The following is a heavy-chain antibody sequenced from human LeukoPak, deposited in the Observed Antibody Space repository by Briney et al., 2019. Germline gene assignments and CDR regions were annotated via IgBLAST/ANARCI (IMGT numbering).Heavy chain of an antibody. CDR3: ARGPRATYYYDSSGFDGAFEV. Sequence: ASVKVSCKASRVTFSSYSVSWVRQAPGQGPEWMGRIIPVSGTANYAQQFHGRVVITADESTSTVHMEMSSLRSDDTAMYYCARGPRATYYYDSSGFDGAFEVWGQGTMVTVSS. CDR2: IIPVSGTA. J-gene: IGHJ3*01. V-gene: IGHV1-69*13. D-gene: IGHD3-22*01. CDR1: RVTFSSYS.